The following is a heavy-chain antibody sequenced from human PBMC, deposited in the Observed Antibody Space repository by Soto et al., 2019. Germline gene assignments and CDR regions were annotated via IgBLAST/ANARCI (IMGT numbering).Heavy chain of an antibody. CDR2: IWYDGSNK. D-gene: IGHD1-26*01. CDR1: GFTFSSYG. Sequence: QVQLVESGGGVVQPGRSLRLSCAASGFTFSSYGMHWVRQAPGKGLEWVAVIWYDGSNKYYADSVKGRFTISRDNSKNTLYLQMNSLRAEDTAVYYCAREGSYYYYYGMDVWGQGTTVTVSS. V-gene: IGHV3-33*01. J-gene: IGHJ6*02. CDR3: AREGSYYYYYGMDV.